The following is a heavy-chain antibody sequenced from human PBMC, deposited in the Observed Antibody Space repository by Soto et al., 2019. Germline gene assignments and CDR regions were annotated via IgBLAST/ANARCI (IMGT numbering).Heavy chain of an antibody. Sequence: SLRLSCAASGFTLSGYAMDWVRQAPGKGLEYVSGISSNGVGTYYANSVQGRFTISRDNSKNTVYLQMGSLRPEDMAVYYCARRARPDFYYMDVWGKGTTVTVSS. CDR3: ARRARPDFYYMDV. V-gene: IGHV3-64*01. CDR2: ISSNGVGT. J-gene: IGHJ6*03. CDR1: GFTLSGYA. D-gene: IGHD6-6*01.